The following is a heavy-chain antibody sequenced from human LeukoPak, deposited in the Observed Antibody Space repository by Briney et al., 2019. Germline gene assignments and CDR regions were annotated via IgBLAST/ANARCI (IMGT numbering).Heavy chain of an antibody. V-gene: IGHV3-33*01. Sequence: GGSLRLSCAASGFTFNNCAMHWVRQAPGKGLEWVAIISYDGSNKFYSDSVKGRFTISRDNSKNTLYLQMNSLRAEDTAVYYCARGPDHEQWLRWPKYFQHWGQGTLVTVSS. CDR2: ISYDGSNK. CDR1: GFTFNNCA. J-gene: IGHJ1*01. CDR3: ARGPDHEQWLRWPKYFQH. D-gene: IGHD3-22*01.